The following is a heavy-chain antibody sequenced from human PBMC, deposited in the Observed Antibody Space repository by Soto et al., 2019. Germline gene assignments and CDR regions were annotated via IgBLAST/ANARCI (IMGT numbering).Heavy chain of an antibody. CDR1: GYTFTSYD. J-gene: IGHJ6*02. D-gene: IGHD4-17*01. CDR2: MNPNSGNT. CDR3: VRGGGTVTTNYYYGMDV. Sequence: ASVKVSCKASGYTFTSYDINWVRQATGQGLEWMGWMNPNSGNTGYAQKFQGRVTMTRNTSISTAYMELSSLRSEDTAVYYCVRGGGTVTTNYYYGMDVWGQGTTVTVSS. V-gene: IGHV1-8*01.